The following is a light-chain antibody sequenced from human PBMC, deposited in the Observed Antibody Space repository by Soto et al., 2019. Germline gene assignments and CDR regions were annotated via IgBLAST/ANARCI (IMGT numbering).Light chain of an antibody. V-gene: IGKV4-1*01. Sequence: DFVMTLSPDSLAVSLGARATTSWKSSQTLLYSSNSKSYLAWYQQKPGQSPKLLIHWACSREAGVHDRFSGRGSGKEFTLTIDSPHAEDVAIYYCQQYYTTPWTFGQGTKVDIK. CDR1: QTLLYSSNSKSY. CDR3: QQYYTTPWT. CDR2: WAC. J-gene: IGKJ1*01.